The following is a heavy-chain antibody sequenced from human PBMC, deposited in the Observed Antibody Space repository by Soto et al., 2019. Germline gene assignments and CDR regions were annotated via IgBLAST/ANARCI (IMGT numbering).Heavy chain of an antibody. V-gene: IGHV4-39*01. CDR1: GGSISSSSYY. D-gene: IGHD2-2*01. CDR2: IYYSGST. Sequence: NPSETLSLTCTVSGGSISSSSYYWGWIRQPPGKGLEWIGSIYYSGSTYYNPSLKSRVTISVDTSKNQFSLKLSSVTAADTAVYYCARLGSPVVPAARPTWGQGTLVTVSS. CDR3: ARLGSPVVPAARPT. J-gene: IGHJ5*02.